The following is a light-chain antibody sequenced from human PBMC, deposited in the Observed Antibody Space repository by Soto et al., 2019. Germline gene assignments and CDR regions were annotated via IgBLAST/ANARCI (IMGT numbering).Light chain of an antibody. J-gene: IGKJ5*01. V-gene: IGKV3-15*01. CDR1: QRVGSN. CDR3: QQYNNWPRT. CDR2: GAS. Sequence: EIVMTQSPATLSVSPGERDTLSCRASQRVGSNLAWYQQKPGQAPRLLIYGASTSATGVPARFSGSGSGTEFILTISSLQSEDFAVYYCQQYNNWPRTFGQGTRLEIK.